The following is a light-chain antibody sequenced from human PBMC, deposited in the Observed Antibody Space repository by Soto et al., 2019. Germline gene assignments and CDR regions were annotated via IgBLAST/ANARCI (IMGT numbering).Light chain of an antibody. CDR2: DAS. V-gene: IGKV3-11*01. CDR3: QQRSNWPPT. CDR1: QSVSSY. J-gene: IGKJ1*01. Sequence: IVVTQSPATLSLSPGERATLSCRASQSVSSYLAWYQQKPGQAPRVLIYDASNRATGIPARFSGSGSGTDFTLTISSLEPEDFAVYYCQQRSNWPPTFGQGTKVDIK.